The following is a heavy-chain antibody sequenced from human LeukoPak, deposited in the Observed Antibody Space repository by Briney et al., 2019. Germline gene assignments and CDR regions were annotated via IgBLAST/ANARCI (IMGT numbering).Heavy chain of an antibody. CDR3: ARNYYESSGYYPWNFDY. CDR2: IYYSGSI. Sequence: SETLSLTCTVSGGSISSSSYWWGWIRQPPGKGLEWIANIYYSGSIHYNPSLKSRVTISIEKSKNQFSLKLSSVTAADTAVYYCARNYYESSGYYPWNFDYWGQEPWSPSPQ. CDR1: GGSISSSSYW. D-gene: IGHD3-22*01. V-gene: IGHV4-39*01. J-gene: IGHJ4*01.